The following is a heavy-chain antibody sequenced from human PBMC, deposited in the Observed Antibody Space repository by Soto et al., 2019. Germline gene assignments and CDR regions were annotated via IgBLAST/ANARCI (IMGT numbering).Heavy chain of an antibody. CDR2: IYHSGTS. Sequence: PSETLSLTCAVSGDSISSGGFSWSWIRQPPGKGLEWIGYIYHSGTSFYNPSLKSRVTISVDGSKNQFSLKVNSVTAADTAVYYCARGRLVPAVNFDDWGLGTLVTVAS. V-gene: IGHV4-30-2*01. J-gene: IGHJ4*02. CDR3: ARGRLVPAVNFDD. CDR1: GDSISSGGFS. D-gene: IGHD2-2*01.